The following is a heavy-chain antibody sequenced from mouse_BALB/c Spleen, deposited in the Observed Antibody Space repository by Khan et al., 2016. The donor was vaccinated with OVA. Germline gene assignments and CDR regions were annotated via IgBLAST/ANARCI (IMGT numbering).Heavy chain of an antibody. D-gene: IGHD2-10*01. V-gene: IGHV9-3-1*01. CDR1: GYNFKNYG. CDR2: INTYTGEP. J-gene: IGHJ4*01. Sequence: QIQLVQSGPELKKPGETVKISCKASGYNFKNYGMNWVKQSPGKALKWMGWINTYTGEPTYADDFKGRFAFSLETSASTAYLQINNLKNEDTATYFCARPPYFSYTLDYWGQGTSVIVSS. CDR3: ARPPYFSYTLDY.